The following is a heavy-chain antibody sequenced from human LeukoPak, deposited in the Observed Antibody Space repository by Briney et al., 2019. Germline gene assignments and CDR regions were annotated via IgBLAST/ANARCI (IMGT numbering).Heavy chain of an antibody. J-gene: IGHJ4*02. CDR1: GFTFSSYG. Sequence: GRSLRLSCAASGFTFSSYGMHWVRQAPGKGLEWVAVISYDGSNKYFADSVKGRFTISRDNSKNTLYLQMNSLRAEDTAVYYCARETFYYYDSSGYYGIFDYWGQGTLVTVSS. D-gene: IGHD3-22*01. V-gene: IGHV3-30*03. CDR2: ISYDGSNK. CDR3: ARETFYYYDSSGYYGIFDY.